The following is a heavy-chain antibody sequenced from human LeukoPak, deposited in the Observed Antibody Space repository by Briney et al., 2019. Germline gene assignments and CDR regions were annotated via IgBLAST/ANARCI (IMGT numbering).Heavy chain of an antibody. CDR3: ARGAGVITGTTPTDD. CDR1: GYTFTGYY. Sequence: GASVNVSCKASGYTFTGYYMHWVRQAPGQGLEWMGWINPNSGGTNYAQKFQGWVTMTRDTSISTAYMELSRLRSDDTAVYYCARGAGVITGTTPTDDWGQGTLVTVSS. V-gene: IGHV1-2*04. J-gene: IGHJ4*02. CDR2: INPNSGGT. D-gene: IGHD1-20*01.